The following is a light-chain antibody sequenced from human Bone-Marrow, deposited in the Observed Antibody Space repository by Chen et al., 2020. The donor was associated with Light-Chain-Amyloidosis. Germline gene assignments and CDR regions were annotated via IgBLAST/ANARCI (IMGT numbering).Light chain of an antibody. J-gene: IGKJ1*01. CDR2: GAS. Sequence: VGTQREGTVYLSPGERVTLSCRASQSVDSSYLAWYQQRPGQAPRLLIYGASSRTTGIPGRFSGSVSGTDFTLTISRLEPEDFAVYCCQQYGSSPQTFGQGTKVEIK. V-gene: IGKV3-20*01. CDR3: QQYGSSPQT. CDR1: QSVDSSY.